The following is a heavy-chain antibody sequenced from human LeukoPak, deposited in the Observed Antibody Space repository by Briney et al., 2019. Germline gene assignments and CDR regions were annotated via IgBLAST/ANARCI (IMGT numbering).Heavy chain of an antibody. D-gene: IGHD2-21*01. CDR1: GFPFSSYG. J-gene: IGHJ4*02. CDR2: LVYDERS. Sequence: GRSLRLSCAASGFPFSSYGMHWVRQAPGKGLEWVARLVYDERSDYADSVKGRFSISRDNSKNTLFLDMSNLRVDDTAVYYCARDLSAAYDFWGQGVLVTVSS. CDR3: ARDLSAAYDF. V-gene: IGHV3-33*01.